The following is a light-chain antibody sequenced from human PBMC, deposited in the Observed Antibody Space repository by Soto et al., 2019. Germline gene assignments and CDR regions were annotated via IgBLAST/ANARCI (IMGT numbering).Light chain of an antibody. V-gene: IGKV3-15*01. J-gene: IGKJ1*01. CDR1: QSVRSTY. Sequence: EIVMTQSPVTLSVSPGERATLSCRASQSVRSTYLAWYQQKPGQAPRLLIFGVSNRAAGIPARFSGSGSGTEFTLTISSLQSEDFAVYYCQHYNAFPWPCGQGTKVEIK. CDR3: QHYNAFPWP. CDR2: GVS.